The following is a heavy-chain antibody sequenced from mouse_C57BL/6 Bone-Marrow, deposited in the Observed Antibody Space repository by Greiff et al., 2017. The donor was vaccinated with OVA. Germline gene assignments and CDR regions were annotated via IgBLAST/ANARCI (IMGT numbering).Heavy chain of an antibody. CDR2: IHPNSGST. CDR3: ARGGYDYEPFAY. V-gene: IGHV1-64*01. CDR1: GYNFTSYW. J-gene: IGHJ3*01. Sequence: QVQLQQPGAELVKPGASVKLSCKASGYNFTSYWMHWVKQRPGQGLEWIGMIHPNSGSTNYNEKFKSKATLTVDKSSSTAYMQLSSLTSEDSAVYYCARGGYDYEPFAYWGQGTLVTVSA. D-gene: IGHD2-4*01.